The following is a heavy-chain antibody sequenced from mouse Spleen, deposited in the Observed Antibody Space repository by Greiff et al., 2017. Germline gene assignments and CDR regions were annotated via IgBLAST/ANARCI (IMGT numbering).Heavy chain of an antibody. D-gene: IGHD1-1*01. V-gene: IGHV1-72*01. Sequence: QVQLQQPGAELVKPGASVKLSCKASGYTFTSYWMHWVKQRPGRGLEWIGRIDPNSGGTKYNKKFKSKATLTVDKPSSPAYMQLSSLTSEDSAVYYCALNYYGSSYVFAYWGQGTLVTVSA. CDR2: IDPNSGGT. CDR3: ALNYYGSSYVFAY. J-gene: IGHJ3*01. CDR1: GYTFTSYW.